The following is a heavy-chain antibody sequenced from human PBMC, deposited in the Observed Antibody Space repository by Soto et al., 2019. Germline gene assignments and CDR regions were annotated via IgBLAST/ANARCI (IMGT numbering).Heavy chain of an antibody. V-gene: IGHV4-34*01. D-gene: IGHD3-22*01. Sequence: SETLSLTCAVYGGSFSGYYWSWIRQPPGKGLEWIGSIYYSGSTYYNPSLKSRVTISVDTSKNQFSLKLGSVTAADTAVYYCARRPSPRGWEEDSSGYYYNWFDPWGQGTLVTVSS. CDR3: ARRPSPRGWEEDSSGYYYNWFDP. J-gene: IGHJ5*02. CDR2: IYYSGST. CDR1: GGSFSGYY.